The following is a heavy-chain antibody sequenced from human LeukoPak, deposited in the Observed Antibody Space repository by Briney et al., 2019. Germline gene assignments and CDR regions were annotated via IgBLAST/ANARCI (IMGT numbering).Heavy chain of an antibody. CDR1: GYTFTSYG. J-gene: IGHJ6*02. V-gene: IGHV1-18*01. D-gene: IGHD3-3*01. Sequence: ASVKVSCKASGYTFTSYGISWVRQAPGQGLEWMGWISAYNGNTNYAQKFQGRVTMTRNTSISTAYMELSSLRSEDTAVYYCASSYYDFWSGYYMVQPPTRYYYYGMDVWGQGTTVTVSS. CDR3: ASSYYDFWSGYYMVQPPTRYYYYGMDV. CDR2: ISAYNGNT.